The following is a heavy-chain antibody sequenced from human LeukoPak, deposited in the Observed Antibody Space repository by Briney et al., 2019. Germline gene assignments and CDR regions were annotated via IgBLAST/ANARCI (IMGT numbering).Heavy chain of an antibody. CDR3: ARGPIFGVVNY. V-gene: IGHV1-18*01. D-gene: IGHD3-3*01. CDR2: ISAYNGNT. J-gene: IGHJ4*02. Sequence: AASVKVSCKASGYTFTSYGISWVRQAPGQGLEWMGWISAYNGNTNYAQKFQGRVTITRNTSISTAYMELSSLRSEDTAVYYCARGPIFGVVNYWGQGTLVTVSS. CDR1: GYTFTSYG.